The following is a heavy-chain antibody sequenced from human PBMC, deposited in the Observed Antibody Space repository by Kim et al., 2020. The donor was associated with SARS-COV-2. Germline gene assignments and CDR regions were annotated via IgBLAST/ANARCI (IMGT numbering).Heavy chain of an antibody. J-gene: IGHJ2*01. Sequence: SETLSLTCAVYGGSFSGYYWSWIRQPPGKGLEWIGEINHSGSTNYNPSLKSRVTISVDTSKNQFSLKLSSVTAADTAVYYCARGRSRITMVRGVIRPWYFDLWGRGTLGNVSS. CDR3: ARGRSRITMVRGVIRPWYFDL. CDR2: INHSGST. D-gene: IGHD3-10*01. V-gene: IGHV4-34*01. CDR1: GGSFSGYY.